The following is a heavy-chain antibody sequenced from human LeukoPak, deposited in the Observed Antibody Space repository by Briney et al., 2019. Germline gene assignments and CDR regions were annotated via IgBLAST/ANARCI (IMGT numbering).Heavy chain of an antibody. CDR1: GGSISSGTYY. J-gene: IGHJ4*02. V-gene: IGHV4-39*07. CDR2: IYYSGSI. Sequence: SETLSLTCTVSGGSISSGTYYWGWIRLPPGKGLEWIGSIYYSGSIYYNPSLKSRVTISVDTSKNQFSLKLSSVTAADTAVYYCARLGMEATTFAYWGQGTLVTVSS. D-gene: IGHD1-26*01. CDR3: ARLGMEATTFAY.